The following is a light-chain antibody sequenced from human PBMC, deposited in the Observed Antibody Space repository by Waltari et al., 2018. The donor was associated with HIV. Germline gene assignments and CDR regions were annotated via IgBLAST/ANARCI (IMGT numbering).Light chain of an antibody. CDR2: DNH. J-gene: IGLJ1*01. CDR1: SPHIEHNY. CDR3: GTWDTSLSAWI. Sequence: QSVSTTPPSVSAPPGQKATISCPGRSPHIEHNYVSWYQHFPGTAPKVLIYDNHQRSSGIPDRFSGSKSGTSATLDITGLQSGDEAHYYCGTWDTSLSAWIFGTETKVTVL. V-gene: IGLV1-51*01.